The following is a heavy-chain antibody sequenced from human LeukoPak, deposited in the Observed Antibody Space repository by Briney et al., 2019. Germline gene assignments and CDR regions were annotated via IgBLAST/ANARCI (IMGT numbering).Heavy chain of an antibody. CDR1: GDSINSYS. CDR2: IYGSGST. J-gene: IGHJ5*02. CDR3: ARRVVEARPSSERNWLDP. Sequence: PSETLSLTCIVSGDSINSYSWNWIRQTPEKGLEWIGRIYGSGSTMYNPSLRSRVTLLVDASNYQFSLKLSSVTAADTAIYYCARRVVEARPSSERNWLDPWGEGTLVTV. V-gene: IGHV4-59*08. D-gene: IGHD1-1*01.